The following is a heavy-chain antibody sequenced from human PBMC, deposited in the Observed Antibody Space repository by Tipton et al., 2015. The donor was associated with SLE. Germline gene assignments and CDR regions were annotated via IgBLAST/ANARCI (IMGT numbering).Heavy chain of an antibody. CDR3: AREVVATPDY. CDR1: GFNFSSYE. V-gene: IGHV3-48*03. D-gene: IGHD2-15*01. Sequence: SLRLSCAASGFNFSSYEMNWVRQAPGKGLEWVSYISSSGSTIYYADSVKGRFTISRDSAKKSLYLQMNSLRAEDTAVYYCAREVVATPDYWGQGTLVTVSS. J-gene: IGHJ4*02. CDR2: ISSSGSTI.